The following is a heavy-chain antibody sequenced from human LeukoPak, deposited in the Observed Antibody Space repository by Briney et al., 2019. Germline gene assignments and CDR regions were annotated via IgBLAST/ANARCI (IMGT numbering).Heavy chain of an antibody. Sequence: GGSLRLACAASGFTFSIYWMHWVRQAPGKGLEWVAVIWYDGVNKYYADSVKGRFTISRDMPKNTLYLQMNSLRAEDTAVYYCAREGIVATLDYWGQGTLVTVSS. CDR1: GFTFSIYW. CDR2: IWYDGVNK. J-gene: IGHJ4*02. D-gene: IGHD5-12*01. V-gene: IGHV3-33*08. CDR3: AREGIVATLDY.